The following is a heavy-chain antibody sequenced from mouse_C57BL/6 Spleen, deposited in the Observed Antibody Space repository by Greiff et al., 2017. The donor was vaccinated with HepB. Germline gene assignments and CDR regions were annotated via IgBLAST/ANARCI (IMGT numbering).Heavy chain of an antibody. J-gene: IGHJ2*01. CDR3: TRSYDEGVYFDY. D-gene: IGHD2-12*01. Sequence: VQLQESGAELVRPGASVTLSCKASGYTFTDYEMHWVKQTPVHGLEWIGAIDPETGGTAYNQKFKGKAILTADKSSSTAYMELRSLTSEDSAVYYCTRSYDEGVYFDYWGQGTTLTVSS. CDR1: GYTFTDYE. V-gene: IGHV1-15*01. CDR2: IDPETGGT.